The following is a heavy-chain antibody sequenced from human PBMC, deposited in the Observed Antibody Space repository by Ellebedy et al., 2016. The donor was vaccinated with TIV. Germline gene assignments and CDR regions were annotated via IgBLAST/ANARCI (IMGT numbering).Heavy chain of an antibody. CDR3: ARRYIDV. J-gene: IGHJ6*03. CDR1: GFTFSSYW. CDR2: IKHDGSAK. V-gene: IGHV3-7*01. Sequence: GGSLRLXXAASGFTFSSYWMQWVRQAPGKGLEWVANIKHDGSAKYYVDSVKGRFTISRDNTKNSVYLQMNTLRAEDTAVYYCARRYIDVWGKGTTVTVSS.